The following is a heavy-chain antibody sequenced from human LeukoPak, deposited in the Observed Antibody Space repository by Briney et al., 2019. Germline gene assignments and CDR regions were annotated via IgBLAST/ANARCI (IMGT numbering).Heavy chain of an antibody. D-gene: IGHD3-10*01. V-gene: IGHV4-61*02. CDR2: IYTSGST. CDR3: ARLTMVRGVIIDY. Sequence: PSQTLSLTCTVSGGSISSGSYYWSWIRQPAGKGPEWIGRIYTSGSTYYNPSLKSRVTISVDTSKNQFSLKLSSVTAADTAVYYCARLTMVRGVIIDYWGQGTLVTVSS. J-gene: IGHJ4*02. CDR1: GGSISSGSYY.